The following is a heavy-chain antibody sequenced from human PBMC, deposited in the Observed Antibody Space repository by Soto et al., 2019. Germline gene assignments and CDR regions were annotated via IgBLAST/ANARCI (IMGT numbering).Heavy chain of an antibody. V-gene: IGHV3-15*07. CDR2: IKSKTDGGTT. CDR1: GFTFSNAW. Sequence: GGSLRLSCAASGFTFSNAWMNWVRQAPGKGLEWVGRIKSKTDGGTTDYAAPVKGRFTISRDDSKNTLYLQMNSLKTEDTAVYYCTTGVQVLRYFDWLLHDFDYWGQGTLVTVSS. D-gene: IGHD3-9*01. CDR3: TTGVQVLRYFDWLLHDFDY. J-gene: IGHJ4*02.